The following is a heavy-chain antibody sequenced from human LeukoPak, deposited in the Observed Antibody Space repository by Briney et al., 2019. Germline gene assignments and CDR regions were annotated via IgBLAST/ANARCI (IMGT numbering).Heavy chain of an antibody. CDR2: IHHTGST. CDR1: GGSISSSGYS. V-gene: IGHV4-30-2*01. J-gene: IGHJ5*02. Sequence: PSETLSLTCAVSGGSISSSGYSWSWIRQPPGKGLERIGYIHHTGSTYYNPSLKSRVTISVDRSKNQFSLKLSSVTAADTAMYFCARTPTYCGGDCYYFDPWGQGTLVTVSS. CDR3: ARTPTYCGGDCYYFDP. D-gene: IGHD2-21*02.